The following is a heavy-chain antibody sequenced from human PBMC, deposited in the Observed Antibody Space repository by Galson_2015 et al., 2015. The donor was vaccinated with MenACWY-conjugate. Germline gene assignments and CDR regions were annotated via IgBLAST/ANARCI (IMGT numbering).Heavy chain of an antibody. J-gene: IGHJ4*02. Sequence: SVRLSCAASGFTLMSYNMNWVRQAPGKGLEWISFIGNSGSPIYCADSVQGRFTISRDNAKNSLFLHMNSLRAEDTALYYCARGTYRSCSSTGGQGTLVTVSS. CDR1: GFTLMSYN. CDR3: ARGTYRSCSST. CDR2: IGNSGSPI. V-gene: IGHV3-48*04. D-gene: IGHD6-19*01.